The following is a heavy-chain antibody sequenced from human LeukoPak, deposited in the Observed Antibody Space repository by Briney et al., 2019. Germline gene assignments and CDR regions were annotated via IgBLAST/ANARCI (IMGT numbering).Heavy chain of an antibody. J-gene: IGHJ5*02. CDR1: GGSFSGYY. D-gene: IGHD6-19*01. CDR2: INHSGST. Sequence: SETLSLTCAVYGGSFSGYYWSWIRQPPGKGLEWIGEINHSGSTNYNPSLKSRVTISVDTSKNQFSLKLSSVTAADTAVYYCARDRSSGWYKERAWFDPWGQGTLVTVSS. CDR3: ARDRSSGWYKERAWFDP. V-gene: IGHV4-34*01.